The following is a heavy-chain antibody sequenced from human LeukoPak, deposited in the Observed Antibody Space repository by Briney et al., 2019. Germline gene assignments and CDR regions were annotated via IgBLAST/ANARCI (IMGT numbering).Heavy chain of an antibody. Sequence: GGSLRLSCAASGFTVSSNYMNWVRQAPGKGLEWVSVLYSGGSTYYADSVKGRFTISRDNVENSLYLQMNSLRDEDTAVYYCARVAAGYSVNYFDYWGQGTLVTVSS. CDR3: ARVAAGYSVNYFDY. CDR1: GFTVSSNY. J-gene: IGHJ4*02. CDR2: LYSGGST. V-gene: IGHV3-53*01. D-gene: IGHD4-23*01.